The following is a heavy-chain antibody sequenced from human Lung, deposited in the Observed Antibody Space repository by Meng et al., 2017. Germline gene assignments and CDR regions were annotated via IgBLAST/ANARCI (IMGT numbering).Heavy chain of an antibody. Sequence: QVQLQESGPGLGKPSGTLSLTCAVSGGSITSSTWWSWVRQTPGKGLEWFGEIFHSGSTNYNPPLESRVTISVDKSKNQFSLKVYSVTAADTATYYCARFDISSSGRGDYWGQGSLVTVSS. CDR1: GGSITSSTW. V-gene: IGHV4-4*02. J-gene: IGHJ4*02. D-gene: IGHD1-26*01. CDR2: IFHSGST. CDR3: ARFDISSSGRGDY.